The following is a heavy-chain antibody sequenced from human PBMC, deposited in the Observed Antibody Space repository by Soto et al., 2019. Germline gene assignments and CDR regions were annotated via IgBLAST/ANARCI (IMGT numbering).Heavy chain of an antibody. CDR1: GFTFSSYG. V-gene: IGHV3-33*01. CDR2: IWYDGSNK. D-gene: IGHD3-9*01. Sequence: GGSLRLSCAASGFTFSSYGMHWVRQAPGKGLEWVAVIWYDGSNKYYADSVKGRFTISRDNSKNTLYLQMNSLRAEDTAVYYCARDPGRYDILTGSLYYFDYWGQGTLVTVSS. J-gene: IGHJ4*02. CDR3: ARDPGRYDILTGSLYYFDY.